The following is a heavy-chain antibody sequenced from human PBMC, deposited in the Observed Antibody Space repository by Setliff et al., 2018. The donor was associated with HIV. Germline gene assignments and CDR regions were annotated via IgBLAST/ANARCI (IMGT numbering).Heavy chain of an antibody. CDR2: IYYSGST. V-gene: IGHV4-31*03. D-gene: IGHD1-26*01. CDR1: GGSISSGGYY. J-gene: IGHJ6*03. Sequence: KPSETLSLTCTVSGGSISSGGYYWSWIRQHPGKGLEWIGYIYYSGSTHHNPSLESRVATSVDTSKNQFSLKLSSVTAADTAVYYCARIVRWELVATSTFFYYYMDVWGKGTTVTVSS. CDR3: ARIVRWELVATSTFFYYYMDV.